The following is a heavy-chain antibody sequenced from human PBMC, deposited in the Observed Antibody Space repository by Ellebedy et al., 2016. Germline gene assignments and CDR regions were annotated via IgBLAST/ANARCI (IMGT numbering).Heavy chain of an antibody. Sequence: GESLKISXAASGFTFSSYGMQWVRQAPGKGLEWVAIIWYDGSNKHYTDSVKGRFTISRDNAKNSLYLQMNSLRVEDTALYYCAKDSPGYSYGFSRDGMDVWGQGATVTVPS. CDR2: IWYDGSNK. CDR3: AKDSPGYSYGFSRDGMDV. J-gene: IGHJ6*02. D-gene: IGHD5-18*01. CDR1: GFTFSSYG. V-gene: IGHV3-30*02.